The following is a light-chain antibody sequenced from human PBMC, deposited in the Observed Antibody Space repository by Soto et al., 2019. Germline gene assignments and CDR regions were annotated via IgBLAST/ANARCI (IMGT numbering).Light chain of an antibody. V-gene: IGKV3-15*01. J-gene: IGKJ5*01. CDR2: GAS. Sequence: EIVLTQSPATLSLSPGERATLSCRASQSGSSNNLAWYQQKPGQAPSLLIYGASTRATGIPARFSGSGSGTEFTLTISSLQSEDFAVYHCQQYNNWPSITFGQGTRLEIK. CDR3: QQYNNWPSIT. CDR1: QSGSSN.